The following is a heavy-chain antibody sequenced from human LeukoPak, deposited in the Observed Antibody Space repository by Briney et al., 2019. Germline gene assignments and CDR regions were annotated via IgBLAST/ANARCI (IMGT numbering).Heavy chain of an antibody. V-gene: IGHV4-4*07. D-gene: IGHD1-26*01. CDR3: ARVGYIGISWLFDY. J-gene: IGHJ4*02. Sequence: SDPHTLTCSASGGSNNSYYWSGLRQPAGKGLERIGRFYTTSTTNYNPSLSSRLTMSVDTSKNQFSLNLTTVTAADTAVYYCARVGYIGISWLFDYWGQGTLVTVSS. CDR1: GGSNNSYY. CDR2: FYTTSTT.